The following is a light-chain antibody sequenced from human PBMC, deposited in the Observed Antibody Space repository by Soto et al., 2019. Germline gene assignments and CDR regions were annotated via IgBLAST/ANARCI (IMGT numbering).Light chain of an antibody. CDR2: EGS. Sequence: QSALTQPASVSGSPGQSITISCTGTSSDVGSYNLVSWYQHHPGKAPKLMIYEGSKRPSGVSHRFSGSKSGNTDSTASLTISGLQAEDEADYYCCSYAVGSTLVFGGGTKLTVL. V-gene: IGLV2-23*01. CDR3: CSYAVGSTLV. CDR1: SSDVGSYNL. J-gene: IGLJ2*01.